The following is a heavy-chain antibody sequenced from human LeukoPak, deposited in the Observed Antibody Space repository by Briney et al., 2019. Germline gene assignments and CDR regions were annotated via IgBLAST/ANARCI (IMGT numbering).Heavy chain of an antibody. CDR1: GFTFSDYW. D-gene: IGHD3-10*01. J-gene: IGHJ4*02. Sequence: PGGSLRLSCEASGFTFSDYWISWVRQAPGKGLEWVANIKQDGSEKYYLDSVKGRFTISRDNAKNSLYLQMNSLRAEDTAVYYCARDRDYGSGRSYGLFDYWGQGSLVTVSS. CDR3: ARDRDYGSGRSYGLFDY. CDR2: IKQDGSEK. V-gene: IGHV3-7*01.